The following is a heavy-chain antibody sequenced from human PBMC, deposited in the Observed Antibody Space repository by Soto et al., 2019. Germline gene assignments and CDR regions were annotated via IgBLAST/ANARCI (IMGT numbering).Heavy chain of an antibody. CDR3: ARVVPTGRFDP. D-gene: IGHD2-2*01. CDR2: INTKTGGT. J-gene: IGHJ5*02. Sequence: QVHLVQSGAEVKKPGASVKVSCKASGYSFTDYYMHWVRQAPGQGLEWMGWINTKTGGTNYAQRVQGRVTMTGDTSINTAYMELSRLRSDDTAVYYCARVVPTGRFDPWGQGTVVTVSS. CDR1: GYSFTDYY. V-gene: IGHV1-2*02.